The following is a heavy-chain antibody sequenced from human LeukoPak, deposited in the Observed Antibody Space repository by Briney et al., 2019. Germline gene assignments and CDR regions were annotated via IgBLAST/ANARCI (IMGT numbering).Heavy chain of an antibody. Sequence: GRSLRLSCAASGFTFSSYGMHWVRQAPGKGLEWVANIKQDGSEKYYVDSVKGRFTISRDNAKNSLYLQMNSLRAEDTAVYYCARPYYDFWSGYYTPYYFDYWGQGTLVTVSS. CDR2: IKQDGSEK. CDR3: ARPYYDFWSGYYTPYYFDY. CDR1: GFTFSSYG. D-gene: IGHD3-3*01. V-gene: IGHV3-7*03. J-gene: IGHJ4*02.